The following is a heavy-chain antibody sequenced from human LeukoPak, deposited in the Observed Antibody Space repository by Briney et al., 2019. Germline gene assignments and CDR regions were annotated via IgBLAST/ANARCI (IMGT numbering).Heavy chain of an antibody. Sequence: GGSLRLSCAASGFTFNTFNMNWVRQAPGKGLEWVSSITSDGDYIYYADSVKSRFTTSRDNAKNSLSLQLNSLRVEDTAVYYCARGHYDVLAASYKWTPDYWGQGTLVTVSS. D-gene: IGHD3-9*01. J-gene: IGHJ4*02. CDR3: ARGHYDVLAASYKWTPDY. CDR2: ITSDGDYI. V-gene: IGHV3-21*01. CDR1: GFTFNTFN.